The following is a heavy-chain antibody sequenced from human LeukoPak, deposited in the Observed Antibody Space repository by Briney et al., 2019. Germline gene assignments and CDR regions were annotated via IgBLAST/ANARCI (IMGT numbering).Heavy chain of an antibody. D-gene: IGHD3-16*01. CDR2: ISYDGSNK. Sequence: PGRSLRLSCAASGFTFSSYAMHLVRQAPGKGLEWVAVISYDGSNKYYADSVKGRFTISRDNSKSTLYLQMNSLRAEDTAVYYCAKDRGPDYPLIWGQGTLVTVSS. CDR3: AKDRGPDYPLI. V-gene: IGHV3-30-3*01. J-gene: IGHJ4*02. CDR1: GFTFSSYA.